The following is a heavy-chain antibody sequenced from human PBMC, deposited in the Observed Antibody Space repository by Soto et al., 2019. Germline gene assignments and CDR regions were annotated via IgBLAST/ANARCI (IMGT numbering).Heavy chain of an antibody. CDR2: ISSNGGST. CDR1: VFTFNTCA. CDR3: AKASAPGGTYFPLWF. J-gene: IGHJ4*02. Sequence: PGGSLRLSCTASVFTFNTCAMTRVRQAPGKRLEWVSGISSNGGSTYYADSVKGRFTISRDNSKNTLYLQMNSLRAEDTAVYYCAKASAPGGTYFPLWFWGQGTLVTVSS. V-gene: IGHV3-23*01. D-gene: IGHD1-26*01.